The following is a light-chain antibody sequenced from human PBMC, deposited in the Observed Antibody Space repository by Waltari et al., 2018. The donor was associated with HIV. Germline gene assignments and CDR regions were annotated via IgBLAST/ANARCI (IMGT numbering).Light chain of an antibody. CDR1: SSDIGDYNY. CDR3: CSFAGSYTLV. CDR2: DGT. J-gene: IGLJ3*02. Sequence: QSALTQPRSVSGSPGQSVTISCTGTSSDIGDYNYVSWYQQHPGTAPKLMIYDGTTRPSGGPYRFSGSKSGNTASLTISGLQADDEAAYYCCSFAGSYTLVFGGGTKLTVL. V-gene: IGLV2-11*01.